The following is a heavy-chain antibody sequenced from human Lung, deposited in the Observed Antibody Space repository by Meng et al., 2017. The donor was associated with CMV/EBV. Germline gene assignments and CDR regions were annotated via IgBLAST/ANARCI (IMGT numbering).Heavy chain of an antibody. CDR3: AREACSSTSCYRYYYYGMDV. V-gene: IGHV1-69*10. J-gene: IGHJ6*02. CDR2: IIPILGIA. Sequence: SVKVSXKASGGTFSSYAISWVRQAPGQGLEWMGGIIPILGIANYAQKFQGRVTITADKSTSTAYMELSSLRSEDTAVYYCAREACSSTSCYRYYYYGMDVWGQGXTVTVSS. D-gene: IGHD2-2*01. CDR1: GGTFSSYA.